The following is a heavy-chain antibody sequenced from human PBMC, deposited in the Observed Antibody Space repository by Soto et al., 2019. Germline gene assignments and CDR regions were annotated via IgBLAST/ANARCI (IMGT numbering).Heavy chain of an antibody. Sequence: EVQLLDSGGTLVQIGGSLRLSCAASGFTFSSYAMSWVRQAPGKGLEWVSAISGSGGSTYYADSVKGRFTISRDNSKNTLYLQMNSLRAEDTAVYYCAKENYHEFPTVTPAFDIWGQGTMVTVSS. CDR3: AKENYHEFPTVTPAFDI. V-gene: IGHV3-23*01. J-gene: IGHJ3*02. D-gene: IGHD4-4*01. CDR1: GFTFSSYA. CDR2: ISGSGGST.